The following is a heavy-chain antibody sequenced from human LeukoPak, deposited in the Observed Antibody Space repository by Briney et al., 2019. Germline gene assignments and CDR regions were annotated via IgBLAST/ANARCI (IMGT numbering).Heavy chain of an antibody. Sequence: GGSLRLSCAVSGFTVSSIYMSWVRQAPGKGLEWVSFIYNDGNTYYADSMKGRFSISRDRSRNTLYLQMNSLRVEDTAVYYCAGDTHSSNWYDHWGQGTLVTVSS. D-gene: IGHD6-13*01. V-gene: IGHV3-53*01. CDR1: GFTVSSIY. CDR3: AGDTHSSNWYDH. J-gene: IGHJ5*02. CDR2: IYNDGNT.